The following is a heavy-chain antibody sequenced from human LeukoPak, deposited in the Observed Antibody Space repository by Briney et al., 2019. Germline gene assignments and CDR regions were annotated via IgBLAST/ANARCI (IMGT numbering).Heavy chain of an antibody. CDR2: INHSGST. CDR3: ARGRGIVDY. Sequence: SETLSLTCAAYGGSFSGYYWSWIRQPPGKGLEWIGEINHSGSTNYNPSLKSRVTISVDTSKNQFSLKLSSVTAADTAVYYCARGRGIVDYWGQGTLVTVSS. D-gene: IGHD2-15*01. CDR1: GGSFSGYY. V-gene: IGHV4-34*01. J-gene: IGHJ4*02.